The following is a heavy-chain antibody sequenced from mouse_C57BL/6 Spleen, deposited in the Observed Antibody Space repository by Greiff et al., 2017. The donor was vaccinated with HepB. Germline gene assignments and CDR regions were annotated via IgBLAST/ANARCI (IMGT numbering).Heavy chain of an antibody. CDR3: ARKEDSYYAMDY. CDR2: IYPRSGNS. J-gene: IGHJ4*01. Sequence: QVQLQQSGAELARPGASVKLSCKASGYTFTSYGISWVKQRTGQGLEWIGEIYPRSGNSYYNEKFKGKATLTADKSSSTAYMELRSLTSEDSAVYFCARKEDSYYAMDYWGQGTSVTVSS. CDR1: GYTFTSYG. V-gene: IGHV1-81*01.